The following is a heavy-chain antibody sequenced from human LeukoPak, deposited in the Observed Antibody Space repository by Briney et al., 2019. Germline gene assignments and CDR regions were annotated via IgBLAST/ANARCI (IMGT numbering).Heavy chain of an antibody. CDR3: ARVQSEALGTANWFDP. CDR1: GYSISSGYY. J-gene: IGHJ5*02. D-gene: IGHD1-7*01. V-gene: IGHV4-38-2*01. CDR2: IYHSGST. Sequence: PSETLSLTCAVSGYSISSGYYWGWTRQPPGKGLEWIGSIYHSGSTYYNPSLKSRVTISVDTPKNQFSLKLSSVTAADTAVYYCARVQSEALGTANWFDPWGQGTLVTVSS.